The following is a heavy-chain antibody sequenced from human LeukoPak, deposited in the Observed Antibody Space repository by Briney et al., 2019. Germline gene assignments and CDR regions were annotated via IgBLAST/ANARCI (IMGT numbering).Heavy chain of an antibody. CDR2: ISGSGGST. Sequence: GGSLRLSCAASGFTFSSYAMSWVRQAPGKGLEWVSAISGSGGSTYYADSVKGRFAISRDNSKNTLYLQMNSLRAEDTAVYYCAKETYYYGSGSYDYWGQGTLVTVSS. V-gene: IGHV3-23*01. CDR1: GFTFSSYA. J-gene: IGHJ4*02. D-gene: IGHD3-10*01. CDR3: AKETYYYGSGSYDY.